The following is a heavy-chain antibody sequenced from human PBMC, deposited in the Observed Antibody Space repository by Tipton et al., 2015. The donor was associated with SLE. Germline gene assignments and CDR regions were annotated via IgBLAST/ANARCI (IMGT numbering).Heavy chain of an antibody. J-gene: IGHJ6*02. D-gene: IGHD3-10*01. Sequence: SLRLSCAASGFTVITNYMGWVRQAPGKGLEWASVIFAGGYTYYAASVKGRFTISRDNAKNTLNLQMNSLRAEDTAVYYCARERGVSYYYYGMEVWGQGTTVTVS. CDR1: GFTVITNY. V-gene: IGHV3-66*01. CDR3: ARERGVSYYYYGMEV. CDR2: IFAGGYT.